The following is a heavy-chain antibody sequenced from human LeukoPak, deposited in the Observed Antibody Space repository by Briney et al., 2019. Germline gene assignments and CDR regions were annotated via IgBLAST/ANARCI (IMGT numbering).Heavy chain of an antibody. J-gene: IGHJ4*02. V-gene: IGHV3-15*01. CDR2: IKSKVNGGTT. D-gene: IGHD3-10*01. CDR1: GFTFSDAW. Sequence: PGGSLRLSCAASGFTFSDAWMTWVRQAPGKGLEWVGRIKSKVNGGTTDYAAPVKGRFTISRDDSKNTLYFQMNSLKTEDTAVYYCTTDRLYILLWFGEAVFDYWGQGTLVTVSS. CDR3: TTDRLYILLWFGEAVFDY.